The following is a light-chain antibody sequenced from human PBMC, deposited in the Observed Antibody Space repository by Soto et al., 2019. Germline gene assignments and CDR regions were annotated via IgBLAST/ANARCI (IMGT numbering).Light chain of an antibody. CDR1: SSDVDGYNS. Sequence: QSALTQPASVSGSPGQSITISCTGTSSDVDGYNSVSWYQQRPGKAPKLMIYDVSNRPSGVSNRFSGSKSGNTASLTISGLQAEDEADYYCSSYTSNSSLFGTGTKVTVL. V-gene: IGLV2-14*01. CDR2: DVS. CDR3: SSYTSNSSL. J-gene: IGLJ1*01.